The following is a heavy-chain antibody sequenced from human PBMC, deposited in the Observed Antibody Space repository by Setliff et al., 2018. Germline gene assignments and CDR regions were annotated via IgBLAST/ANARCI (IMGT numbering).Heavy chain of an antibody. CDR3: AKTLPNGNYLLWSWNWYFDL. D-gene: IGHD1-26*01. Sequence: GASVKVSCKASGGTFSSHTINWVRQAPGQGLEWVGGIIPVFRTTNYAQKFQGRVTITADESTSTVNMELSSLRSDDTAVYYCAKTLPNGNYLLWSWNWYFDLWGRGTLVTVSS. CDR1: GGTFSSHT. V-gene: IGHV1-69*13. CDR2: IIPVFRTT. J-gene: IGHJ2*01.